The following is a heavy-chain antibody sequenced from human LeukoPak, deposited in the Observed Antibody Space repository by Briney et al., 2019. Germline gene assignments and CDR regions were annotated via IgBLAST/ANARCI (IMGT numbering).Heavy chain of an antibody. V-gene: IGHV3-23*01. CDR1: GFTFSSYA. CDR3: ARGYSSSWHHYYYYMDV. J-gene: IGHJ6*03. D-gene: IGHD6-13*01. CDR2: ISGGGGST. Sequence: PGGSLRLSCAASGFTFSSYAMSWVRQAPGKGLEWVSAISGGGGSTYYADSVKGRFTISRDNSKNTMYLQMNSLRAEDTAVYYCARGYSSSWHHYYYYMDVWGKGTTVTVSS.